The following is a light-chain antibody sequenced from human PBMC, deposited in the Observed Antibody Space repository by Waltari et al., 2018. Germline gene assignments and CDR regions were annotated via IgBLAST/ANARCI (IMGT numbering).Light chain of an antibody. J-gene: IGLJ2*01. CDR2: DNN. CDR1: SSNIGGNY. Sequence: QSVLTQPPSVSGDPGQRVTISCTGSSSNIGGNYVHLYQQFPGTAPKLLIYDNNKRLSGISGRFSGSKSGTSASLSISGLRPGDEADYYCGAWDSSVGAGLYGGGTRLTVL. CDR3: GAWDSSVGAGL. V-gene: IGLV1-51*01.